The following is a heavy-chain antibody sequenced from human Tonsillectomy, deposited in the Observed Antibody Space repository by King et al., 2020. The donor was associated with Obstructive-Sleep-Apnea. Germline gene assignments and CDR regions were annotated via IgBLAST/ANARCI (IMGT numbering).Heavy chain of an antibody. CDR1: GYTFTSYG. V-gene: IGHV1-18*01. Sequence: VQLVESGAEVKKPGASVKVSCKASGYTFTSYGISWVRQAPGQGLEWMGWISAYNGNTNDAQKFQGTVTMTTDTSTSTAYMDLRSLRSDDTAVYYCARDLVRGVINGPDAFDIWGRGTMVTVSS. J-gene: IGHJ3*02. D-gene: IGHD3-10*01. CDR3: ARDLVRGVINGPDAFDI. CDR2: ISAYNGNT.